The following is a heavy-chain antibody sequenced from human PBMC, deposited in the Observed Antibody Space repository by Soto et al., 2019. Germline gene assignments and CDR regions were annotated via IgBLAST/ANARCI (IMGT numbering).Heavy chain of an antibody. CDR1: GFPFSTYD. V-gene: IGHV3-13*01. Sequence: EVLLVESGGGLVQPGGSLRLSCAASGFPFSTYDMHWVRQSPGKGLEWISAIGAAGDTYYSDSMKGRFTISRDNAKSSLYLQMNNLSAGDSAVYYCSRGPVAGPSYYYMDMWGKGTTVIVSS. CDR2: IGAAGDT. J-gene: IGHJ6*03. CDR3: SRGPVAGPSYYYMDM. D-gene: IGHD6-19*01.